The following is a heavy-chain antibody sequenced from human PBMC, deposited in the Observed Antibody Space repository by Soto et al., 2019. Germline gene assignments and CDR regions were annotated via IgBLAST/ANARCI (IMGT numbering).Heavy chain of an antibody. V-gene: IGHV4-59*01. CDR1: GGSISSYY. CDR3: ARDSIAAAGNWFDP. Sequence: SETLSLTCTVSGGSISSYYWSWIRQPPGKGLEWIGYIYYSGSTNYNPSLKSRVTISVDTSKNQFSLKLSSVTAADTAVYYCARDSIAAAGNWFDPWGQGTLVTVSS. J-gene: IGHJ5*02. D-gene: IGHD6-13*01. CDR2: IYYSGST.